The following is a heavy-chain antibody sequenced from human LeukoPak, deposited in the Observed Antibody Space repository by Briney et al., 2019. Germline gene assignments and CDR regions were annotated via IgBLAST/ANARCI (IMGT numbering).Heavy chain of an antibody. CDR3: RGDHGYCSSTSCGTNHYFDY. CDR2: ISGSGGST. V-gene: IGHV3-23*01. CDR1: GFTFSSYA. D-gene: IGHD2-2*01. Sequence: GGSLRLSCAASGFTFSSYAMSWVRQAPGKGLEWVSAISGSGGSTYYADSVKGRFTISRDNSKNTLYLQMNSLRAEDTAVYYRRGDHGYCSSTSCGTNHYFDYWGQGTLVTVSS. J-gene: IGHJ4*02.